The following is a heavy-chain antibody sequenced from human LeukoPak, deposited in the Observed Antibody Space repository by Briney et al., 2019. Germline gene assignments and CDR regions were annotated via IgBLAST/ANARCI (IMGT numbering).Heavy chain of an antibody. D-gene: IGHD3-22*01. CDR3: AKRGVVIRVILVGFHKEAYYFDS. J-gene: IGHJ4*02. V-gene: IGHV3-23*01. CDR1: GFTFSNYA. Sequence: GGSLSLSCAASGFTFSNYAMNWVRQAPGKGLEWVSAIDSGGGTYYADSVKGRFTISRDNPKNTLYLQMNSLRAEDTAVYFCAKRGVVIRVILVGFHKEAYYFDSWGQGALVTVSS. CDR2: IDSGGGT.